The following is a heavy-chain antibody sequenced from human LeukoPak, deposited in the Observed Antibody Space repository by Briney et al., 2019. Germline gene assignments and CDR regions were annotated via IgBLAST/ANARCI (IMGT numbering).Heavy chain of an antibody. CDR1: GGSISSGGYS. V-gene: IGHV4-30-2*01. J-gene: IGHJ4*02. CDR3: ARGGYYGSGSHFDY. Sequence: SETLSLTCAVSGGSISSGGYSWSWIRQPPGKGLEWIGEINHSGSTNYSPSLKSRVTISVDTSKNQFSLKLSSVTAADTAVYYCARGGYYGSGSHFDYWGQGTLVTVSS. D-gene: IGHD3-10*01. CDR2: INHSGST.